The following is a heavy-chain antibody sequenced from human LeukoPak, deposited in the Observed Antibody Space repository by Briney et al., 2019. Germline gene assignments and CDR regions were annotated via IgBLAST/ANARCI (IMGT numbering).Heavy chain of an antibody. D-gene: IGHD4-17*01. CDR3: AKDQLYYGDYVIDY. J-gene: IGHJ4*02. CDR1: GFTFSSYG. CDR2: ISYDGSNK. V-gene: IGHV3-30*18. Sequence: PGGSLRLSCAASGFTFSSYGMHWVRQAPGKGLEWVAVISYDGSNKYYADSVKGRFTISRDNSKNTLYLQMNSLRAEDTAVYYCAKDQLYYGDYVIDYWGQGTLVTVSS.